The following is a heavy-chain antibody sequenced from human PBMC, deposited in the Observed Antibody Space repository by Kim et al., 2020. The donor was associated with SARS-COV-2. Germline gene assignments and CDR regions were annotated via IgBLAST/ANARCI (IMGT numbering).Heavy chain of an antibody. CDR1: GFTLSLYS. Sequence: GGSLRLSCATSGFTLSLYSMNWVRQSPVKGLEWVSHISGTGTITKHADSVRCRFTISRDNAKNSLFLQMNGLRAGDTAVYYCVRENYWAFDIWGQGTMVTVSS. D-gene: IGHD2-15*01. CDR3: VRENYWAFDI. CDR2: ISGTGTIT. J-gene: IGHJ3*02. V-gene: IGHV3-48*04.